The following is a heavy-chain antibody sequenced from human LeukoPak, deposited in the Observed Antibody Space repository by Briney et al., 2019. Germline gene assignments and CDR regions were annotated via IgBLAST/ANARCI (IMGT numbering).Heavy chain of an antibody. J-gene: IGHJ4*02. CDR2: ISYDGSNK. D-gene: IGHD4-17*01. Sequence: PGGSLRLSCAASGFTLSSYAMHWVRQAPGKGLEWVAVISYDGSNKYYADSVKGRFTISRDNSKNTLYLQMNSLRAEDTAVYYCARATTGTTGGYWGQGTLVTVSS. CDR3: ARATTGTTGGY. CDR1: GFTLSSYA. V-gene: IGHV3-30-3*01.